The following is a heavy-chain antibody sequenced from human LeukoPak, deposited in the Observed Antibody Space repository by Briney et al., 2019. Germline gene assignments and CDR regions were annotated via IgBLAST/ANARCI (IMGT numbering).Heavy chain of an antibody. Sequence: GESLKISCKGSGYSFTNYWIGWVRQMPGKGLELMGVIYPGDSATRYSPSFQGQVAISVDKSIRTAYLQWSSLKASDIAMYYWARLPYCGGDCYPNWFDTWGQGTLVTVSS. D-gene: IGHD2-21*02. CDR2: IYPGDSAT. J-gene: IGHJ5*02. CDR1: GYSFTNYW. V-gene: IGHV5-51*01. CDR3: ARLPYCGGDCYPNWFDT.